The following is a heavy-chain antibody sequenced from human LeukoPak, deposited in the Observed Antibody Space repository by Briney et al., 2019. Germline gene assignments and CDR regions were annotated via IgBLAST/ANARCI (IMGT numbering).Heavy chain of an antibody. CDR2: ISGSGGST. D-gene: IGHD5-18*01. CDR1: GFTFSSYG. J-gene: IGHJ6*03. V-gene: IGHV3-23*01. CDR3: ARDRNGAMVLYYYYYMDV. Sequence: GGSLRLSCAASGFTFSSYGMSWVRQAPGKGLEWVSAISGSGGSTYYADSVKGRFTISRDNSKNTLYLQMNSLRAEDTAVYYCARDRNGAMVLYYYYYMDVWGKGTTVTVSS.